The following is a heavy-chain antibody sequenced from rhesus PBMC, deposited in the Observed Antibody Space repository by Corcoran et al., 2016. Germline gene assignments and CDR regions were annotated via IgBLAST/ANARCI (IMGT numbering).Heavy chain of an antibody. CDR2: ISGSGGST. J-gene: IGHJ4*01. V-gene: IGHV4-173*01. Sequence: QLQLQESGPGLVKPSETLSLTCAVSGGSISSNYWSWIRQSPGKGLEWSGRISGSGGSTDYNPSLKSRVTISPDTSKNQCSLKLTSVPAADTAVYYCARWVLGLYWGQGVLVTVSS. D-gene: IGHD1-38*01. CDR3: ARWVLGLY. CDR1: GGSISSNY.